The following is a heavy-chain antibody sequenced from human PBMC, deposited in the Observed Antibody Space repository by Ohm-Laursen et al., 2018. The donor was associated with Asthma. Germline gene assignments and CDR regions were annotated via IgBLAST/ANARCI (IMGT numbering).Heavy chain of an antibody. J-gene: IGHJ3*02. CDR1: GYTFSRYS. Sequence: SLRLSCAASGYTFSRYSIHWARQIPGKGLEWVASISTASSFIYYADSVRGRFTTSRDNSKNTLYLQMHSLRAEDTAIYYCAKEGHSSGYCGAYDIWGQGTMVTVSS. CDR2: ISTASSFI. CDR3: AKEGHSSGYCGAYDI. V-gene: IGHV3-21*04. D-gene: IGHD6-19*01.